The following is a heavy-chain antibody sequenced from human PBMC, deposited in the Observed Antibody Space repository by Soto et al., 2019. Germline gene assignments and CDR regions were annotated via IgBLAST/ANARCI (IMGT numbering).Heavy chain of an antibody. D-gene: IGHD3-10*01. V-gene: IGHV1-69*06. CDR3: AQDRGAWFDP. Sequence: QVQLVQSGAEVKKPGSSVKVSCRASGGTLSGLSMNWMRQAPGQGLEWMGGIIPIYGTPSYPQKFQGRVTIIADKATSTVYMEMSRLTPDDTAVYYCAQDRGAWFDPWGQGTLVTVSS. CDR1: GGTLSGLS. CDR2: IIPIYGTP. J-gene: IGHJ5*02.